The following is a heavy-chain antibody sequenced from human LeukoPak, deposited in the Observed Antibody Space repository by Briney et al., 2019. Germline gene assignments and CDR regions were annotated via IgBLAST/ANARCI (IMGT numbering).Heavy chain of an antibody. D-gene: IGHD2-15*01. Sequence: PGGSLRLSCAASGFTFSSYGMHWVRQAPGKGLEWVAFIRYDASNKYYADSVKGRFTISRDNSKNTLYLQMNSLRAEDTAVYYCAKDLDCSGGSCYSTGNYMDVWGKGTTVTVSS. CDR3: AKDLDCSGGSCYSTGNYMDV. J-gene: IGHJ6*03. CDR2: IRYDASNK. V-gene: IGHV3-30*02. CDR1: GFTFSSYG.